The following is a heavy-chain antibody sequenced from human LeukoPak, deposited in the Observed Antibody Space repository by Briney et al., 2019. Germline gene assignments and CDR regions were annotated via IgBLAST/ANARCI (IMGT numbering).Heavy chain of an antibody. D-gene: IGHD3-3*01. CDR1: GGSISSGNYY. J-gene: IGHJ3*02. V-gene: IGHV4-39*01. CDR2: IHYSGTT. CDR3: ARHGGVPSDISARRGAFDI. Sequence: SETLSLTCTVSGGSISSGNYYWGWIRQPPGKGLDWIASIHYSGTTYYNPSLKSRVTISVDTSKNHFSLKLSSVTAADTAVYYCARHGGVPSDISARRGAFDIWGQGTMVTVSS.